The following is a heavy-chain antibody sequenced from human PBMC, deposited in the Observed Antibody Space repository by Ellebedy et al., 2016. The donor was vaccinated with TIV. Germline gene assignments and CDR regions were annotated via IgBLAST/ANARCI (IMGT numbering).Heavy chain of an antibody. Sequence: MPGGSLRLSCTVSGGSISNSDYYWDWIRQPPGKGLEWIGSIYYSGSTYYNPSLKSRASMSVDTSNNHFSLRLNSVTAADTAVYYCVRGRGIAVAGTYEDTWFDPWGQGTLVTVSS. CDR1: GGSISNSDYY. CDR2: IYYSGST. V-gene: IGHV4-39*07. J-gene: IGHJ5*02. D-gene: IGHD6-19*01. CDR3: VRGRGIAVAGTYEDTWFDP.